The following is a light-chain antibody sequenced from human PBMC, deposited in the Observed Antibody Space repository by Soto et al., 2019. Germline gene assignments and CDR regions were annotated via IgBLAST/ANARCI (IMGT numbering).Light chain of an antibody. V-gene: IGLV4-69*01. CDR1: SGHSTYV. CDR2: LNSDGSY. CDR3: QTWGSGSVV. Sequence: QLVLTQSPSASASLGTSVRLTCTLSSGHSTYVIAWHHQQPEKGPRFLMNLNSDGSYSKGDGIPDRFSGSSSGAERYLTISSLQSEDEADYYCQTWGSGSVVFGGGTKLT. J-gene: IGLJ2*01.